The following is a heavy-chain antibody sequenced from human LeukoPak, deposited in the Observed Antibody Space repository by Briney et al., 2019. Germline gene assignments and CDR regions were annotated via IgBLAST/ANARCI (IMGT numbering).Heavy chain of an antibody. D-gene: IGHD1-26*01. V-gene: IGHV1-2*02. J-gene: IGHJ4*02. CDR2: TNPNSGGT. CDR1: GYTFTGYF. CDR3: ARRWGGSYQLDY. Sequence: ASVKVSCKASGYTFTGYFMRWVRQAPGQGLEWMGWTNPNSGGTNYAQKFQGRVTLTRDTSISTTYMELTSLRSDDTAVYYCARRWGGSYQLDYWGQGTLVTVSS.